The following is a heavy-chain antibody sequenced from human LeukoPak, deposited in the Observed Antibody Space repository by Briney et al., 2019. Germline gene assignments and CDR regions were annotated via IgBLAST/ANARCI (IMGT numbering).Heavy chain of an antibody. Sequence: SETLSLTCTVSGDSISSGAYYWGWIRQPPGKGLEWIGSIYYSGSTYDNPSLKSRVTISVDTSRNQFSLKLSSVTAADTAVYYCARDVSPNGVVDYWGQGTLVTVSS. V-gene: IGHV4-39*07. CDR3: ARDVSPNGVVDY. J-gene: IGHJ4*02. CDR1: GDSISSGAYY. CDR2: IYYSGST. D-gene: IGHD2-8*01.